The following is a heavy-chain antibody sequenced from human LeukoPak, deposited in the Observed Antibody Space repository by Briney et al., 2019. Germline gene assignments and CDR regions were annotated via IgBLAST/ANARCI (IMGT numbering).Heavy chain of an antibody. V-gene: IGHV3-64*01. CDR2: ISSNGGST. J-gene: IGHJ1*01. CDR3: ARNYCGSGSYGAEYFQH. CDR1: GFTFSSYA. D-gene: IGHD3-10*01. Sequence: GGSLRLSCAASGFTFSSYAMHWVRQAPGKGLEYVSAISSNGGSTYYANSVKGRFTISRDNSKNTLYLQMGSLRAEDMAVYYCARNYCGSGSYGAEYFQHWGQGTLVTVS.